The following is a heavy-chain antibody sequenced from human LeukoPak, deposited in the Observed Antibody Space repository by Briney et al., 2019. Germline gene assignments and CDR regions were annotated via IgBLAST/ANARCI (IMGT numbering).Heavy chain of an antibody. CDR3: ARDTHYYDSSGYYYYYYYYMDV. D-gene: IGHD3-22*01. V-gene: IGHV1-46*01. Sequence: ASVKVTCQASGYTFTGYYMHWVRQAPGQGLEWMGIINPSCGSTSYAQKFQGRVTMTRDTSTSTVYMELSSMRSEDTAVYYCARDTHYYDSSGYYYYYYYYMDVWGKGTTVTISS. J-gene: IGHJ6*03. CDR2: INPSCGST. CDR1: GYTFTGYY.